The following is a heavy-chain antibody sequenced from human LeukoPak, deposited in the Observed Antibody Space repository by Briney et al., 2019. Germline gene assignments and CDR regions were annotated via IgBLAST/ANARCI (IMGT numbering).Heavy chain of an antibody. CDR1: GFSLSTYGVG. Sequence: SGPTLVKSTQTLTLTCTFSGFSLSTYGVGVGWIRQPPGKALEWLAHIYWDDDKRYSPSLKSRLTITKDTSKNQVVLAMTNMDPVDTATYYCARAFWFGEFYYFGSWGQGILVTVSS. J-gene: IGHJ4*02. V-gene: IGHV2-5*02. D-gene: IGHD3-10*01. CDR3: ARAFWFGEFYYFGS. CDR2: IYWDDDK.